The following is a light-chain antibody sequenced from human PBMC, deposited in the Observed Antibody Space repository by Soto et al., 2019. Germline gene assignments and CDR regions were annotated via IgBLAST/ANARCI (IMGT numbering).Light chain of an antibody. V-gene: IGLV2-14*03. Sequence: QSALTQPASVSGSPGQSITISCSGTSSDIGGSTYVSWYQQLPGKAPKLIIFDDSNRPSGVSHRFSGSRSGNTASLTISGLQAEDEGDYYCSPCTATSTLSWVFGGGTKLTVL. J-gene: IGLJ3*02. CDR3: SPCTATSTLSWV. CDR2: DDS. CDR1: SSDIGGSTY.